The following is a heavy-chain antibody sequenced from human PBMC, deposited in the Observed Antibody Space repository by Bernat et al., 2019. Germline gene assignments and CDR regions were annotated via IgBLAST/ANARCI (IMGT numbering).Heavy chain of an antibody. D-gene: IGHD3-16*01. CDR1: GFTFDDYA. J-gene: IGHJ6*02. Sequence: EVQLVESGGGVVQPGGSLRLSCAASGFTFDDYAMHWVRQAPGKGLEWVSLISGDGGSTYYADSVKGRFTISRDNSKNSLYLQMNSLRTEDTALYYCARDRRGTDSGGMDVWGQGTTVAVSS. CDR3: ARDRRGTDSGGMDV. V-gene: IGHV3-43*02. CDR2: ISGDGGST.